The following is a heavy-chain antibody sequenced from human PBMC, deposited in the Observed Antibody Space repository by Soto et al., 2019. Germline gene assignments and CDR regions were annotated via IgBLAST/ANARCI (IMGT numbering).Heavy chain of an antibody. CDR2: INHSGST. J-gene: IGHJ4*02. D-gene: IGHD6-6*01. CDR3: ARASRFDC. V-gene: IGHV4-34*01. CDR1: CGSFSSYY. Sequence: QVQLQQWGAGLLKPSETLSLTCAVYCGSFSSYYWSWIRQPPGKGLEWIGEINHSGSTNYNPSLXSXAXXSGRTSENPCALDLSCVTAGGTAVCYWARASRFDCWGQGTLVTVPS.